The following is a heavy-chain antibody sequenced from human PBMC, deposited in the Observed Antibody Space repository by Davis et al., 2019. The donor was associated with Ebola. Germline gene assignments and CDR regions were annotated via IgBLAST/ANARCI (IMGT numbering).Heavy chain of an antibody. J-gene: IGHJ6*02. CDR2: INPSGGST. D-gene: IGHD2-15*01. V-gene: IGHV1-46*01. CDR3: AREDIVVVVAAPRDYYYYGMDV. Sequence: AASVKVSCKASGYTFTSYYMHWVRQAPGQGLEWMGIINPSGGSTSYAQKFQVSVTMTRDTSTSTVYMELSSLRPEDTAVYYCAREDIVVVVAAPRDYYYYGMDVWGQGTTVTVSS. CDR1: GYTFTSYY.